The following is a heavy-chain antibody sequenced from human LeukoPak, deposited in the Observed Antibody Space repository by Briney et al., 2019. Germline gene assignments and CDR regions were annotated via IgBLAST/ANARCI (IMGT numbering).Heavy chain of an antibody. CDR1: GGSFSGYY. Sequence: SETLSLTCAVYGGSFSGYYWSWIRHPPGKGLEWIGEINHSGSTNYNPSLKSRVTISVDASKNQFSLKLSSVTAADTAVYYCARRAALGTLDYWGQGTLVTVSS. D-gene: IGHD7-27*01. CDR2: INHSGST. V-gene: IGHV4-34*01. J-gene: IGHJ4*02. CDR3: ARRAALGTLDY.